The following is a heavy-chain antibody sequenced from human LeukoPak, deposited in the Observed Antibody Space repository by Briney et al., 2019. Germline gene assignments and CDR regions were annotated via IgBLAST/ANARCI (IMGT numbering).Heavy chain of an antibody. Sequence: GGSLRLSCSASGFTFKRFAMTWVRQTPGKGLEWVAATSSSDAGTYHADSVRGRFTISRDNSKNTLYLQMNSLRAEDAAVYFCAKAPVTSCRGAYCYPFDSWGQGTLVTVSS. D-gene: IGHD2-21*01. CDR3: AKAPVTSCRGAYCYPFDS. J-gene: IGHJ4*02. V-gene: IGHV3-23*01. CDR1: GFTFKRFA. CDR2: TSSSDAGT.